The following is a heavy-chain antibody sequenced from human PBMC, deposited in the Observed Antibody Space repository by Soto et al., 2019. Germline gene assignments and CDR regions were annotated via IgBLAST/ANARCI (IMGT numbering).Heavy chain of an antibody. J-gene: IGHJ4*02. CDR1: GFTFSSYG. CDR2: ISYDGSNK. D-gene: IGHD2-2*01. Sequence: QVQLVESGGGVVQPGRSLRLSCAASGFTFSSYGMHWVRQAPGKGPEWVAVISYDGSNKYYADSVKGRFTISRDNSKNTLYLQMNSLRAEDTAVYYCAKDPGGVVVPGADYWGQGTLVTVSS. CDR3: AKDPGGVVVPGADY. V-gene: IGHV3-30*18.